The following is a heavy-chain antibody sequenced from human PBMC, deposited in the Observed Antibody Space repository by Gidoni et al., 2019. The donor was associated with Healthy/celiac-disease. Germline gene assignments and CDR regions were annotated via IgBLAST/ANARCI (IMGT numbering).Heavy chain of an antibody. J-gene: IGHJ4*02. D-gene: IGHD2-15*01. V-gene: IGHV3-11*01. CDR2: ISSSGSTI. CDR3: AREGVAVVAGPGSIDY. CDR1: GLPVRHSY. Sequence: QVQLVESGGGVVKAGGPLRRSCAASGLPVRHSYMSWLRQAPGKGLEWVSYISSSGSTIYYADSVKGRFTISRDNAKNSLYLQMNSLRAEDTAVYYCAREGVAVVAGPGSIDYWGQGTLVTVSS.